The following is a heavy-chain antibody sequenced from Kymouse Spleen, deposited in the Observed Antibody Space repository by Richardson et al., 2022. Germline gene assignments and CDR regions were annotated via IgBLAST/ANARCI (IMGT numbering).Heavy chain of an antibody. D-gene: IGHD6-19*01. CDR3: ARRSSGWYVGFDP. Sequence: QLQLQESGPGLVKPSETLSLTCTVSGGSISSSSYYWGWIRQPPGKGLEWIGSIYYSGSTYYNPSLKSRVTISVDTSKNQFSLKLSSVTAADTAVYYCARRSSGWYVGFDPWGQGTLVTVSS. CDR2: IYYSGST. J-gene: IGHJ5*02. V-gene: IGHV4-39*01. CDR1: GGSISSSSYY.